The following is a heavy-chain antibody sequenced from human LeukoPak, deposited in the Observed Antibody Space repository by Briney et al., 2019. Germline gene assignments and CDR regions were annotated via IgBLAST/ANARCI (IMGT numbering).Heavy chain of an antibody. CDR2: VDPDTGNT. CDR3: ARRGLVAGIYDLVYGFDI. D-gene: IGHD3/OR15-3a*01. V-gene: IGHV1-8*03. CDR1: GCSFTTFH. J-gene: IGHJ3*02. Sequence: ASVKVSCKTTGCSFTTFHINWVRQAPGQGPEWMGWVDPDTGNTGFAPKFQGRVTITQNNSVTTVYMELSSLTSADTAVYYCARRGLVAGIYDLVYGFDIWGQGTMVTVSS.